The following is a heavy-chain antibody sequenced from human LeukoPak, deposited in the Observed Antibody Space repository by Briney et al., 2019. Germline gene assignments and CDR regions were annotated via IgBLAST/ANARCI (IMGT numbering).Heavy chain of an antibody. V-gene: IGHV1-46*01. D-gene: IGHD3-16*01. J-gene: IGHJ5*02. CDR3: ARDRSRRMIPKGDRFDP. CDR1: GYTFTSYY. Sequence: ASVKVSCKASGYTFTSYYMHWVRQAPGQGLEWMGIINPSGGSTSYAQKFQGRVTMTRDTSTSTVYMELSSLRSEDTAVYYCARDRSRRMIPKGDRFDPWGQGTLVTVSS. CDR2: INPSGGST.